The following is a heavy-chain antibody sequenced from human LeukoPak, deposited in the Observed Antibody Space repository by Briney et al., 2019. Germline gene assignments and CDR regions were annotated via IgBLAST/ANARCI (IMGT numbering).Heavy chain of an antibody. CDR3: ASSVAYCGGDCYKFDY. CDR2: IIPILGIA. Sequence: GSSVKVSCKASGGTFSSYAISWVRQAPGQGLEWMGRIIPILGIANYAQKFQGRVTITADKSTSTAYMELSSLRSEDTAVYYCASSVAYCGGDCYKFDYWGQGTLVTVSS. CDR1: GGTFSSYA. V-gene: IGHV1-69*04. J-gene: IGHJ4*02. D-gene: IGHD2-21*02.